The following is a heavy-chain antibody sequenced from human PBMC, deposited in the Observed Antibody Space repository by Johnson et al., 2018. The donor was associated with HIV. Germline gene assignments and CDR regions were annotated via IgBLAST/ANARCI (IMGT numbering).Heavy chain of an antibody. V-gene: IGHV3-20*04. J-gene: IGHJ3*02. CDR3: AKTGAAAGLKDAFDN. CDR1: GFTFDDYG. D-gene: IGHD6-13*01. Sequence: VQLVESGGGLVQPGGSLRLSCAASGFTFDDYGMSWVRQAPGKGLEWVSGINWNGGSTGYADSVKGRFTISRDNSNNTLFLQMNSLRAEDTAVYFCAKTGAAAGLKDAFDNWGQGTMVTVSS. CDR2: INWNGGST.